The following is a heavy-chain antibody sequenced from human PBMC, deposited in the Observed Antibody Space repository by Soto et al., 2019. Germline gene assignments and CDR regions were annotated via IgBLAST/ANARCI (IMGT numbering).Heavy chain of an antibody. CDR3: FVNYHFDP. V-gene: IGHV3-23*01. Sequence: EVQLLESGGGLVQPGESLRLCCAASGFAFTSFAMSWVRQAPGQGLEWVSSISLDGGQTYYADSVKGRFTISRDNSKNTLCLQMNSRRADDTPTFYCFVNYHFDPGGQGILVIVSS. J-gene: IGHJ5*02. CDR2: ISLDGGQT. CDR1: GFAFTSFA. D-gene: IGHD4-4*01.